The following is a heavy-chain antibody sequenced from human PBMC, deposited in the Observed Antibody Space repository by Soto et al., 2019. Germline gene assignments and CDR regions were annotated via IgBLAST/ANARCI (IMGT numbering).Heavy chain of an antibody. CDR2: ISGSGGST. D-gene: IGHD5-18*01. J-gene: IGHJ4*02. V-gene: IGHV3-23*01. Sequence: GSLRLSCGASGFTFRSYAMSWVRQAPGKGLEWVSAISGSGGSTYYADSVKGRFTISRDNSKNTLYLQMNSLRAEDTAVYYCAKASRIQLWFDYWGQGTLVTVSS. CDR3: AKASRIQLWFDY. CDR1: GFTFRSYA.